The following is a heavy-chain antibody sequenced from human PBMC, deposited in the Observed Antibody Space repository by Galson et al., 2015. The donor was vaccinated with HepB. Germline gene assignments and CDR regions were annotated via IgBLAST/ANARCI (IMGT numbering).Heavy chain of an antibody. Sequence: SLRLSCAASGFPFNNAWMTWVRQAPGRGLEWVGRIKSKTDGETTDYAAPVKGSFTISRDESKNSLYLQMSSLKTEDTAVYYCTTDVYYSTYWSWLDPWGQGTLVTVSS. J-gene: IGHJ5*02. V-gene: IGHV3-15*01. D-gene: IGHD2-8*02. CDR2: IKSKTDGETT. CDR1: GFPFNNAW. CDR3: TTDVYYSTYWSWLDP.